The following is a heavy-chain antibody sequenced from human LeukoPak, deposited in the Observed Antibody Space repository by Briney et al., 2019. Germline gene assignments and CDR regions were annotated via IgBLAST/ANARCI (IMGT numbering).Heavy chain of an antibody. J-gene: IGHJ6*03. V-gene: IGHV1-2*02. CDR2: INPNSGGT. D-gene: IGHD6-19*01. CDR3: ARVGVAGRVRYYYYYMDV. CDR1: GYTFTGYY. Sequence: ASVKVSCKASGYTFTGYYMHWVRQAPGQGLEWMGWINPNSGGTNYAQKFQGRVTITRNTSISTAYMELSSLRSEDTAVYYCARVGVAGRVRYYYYYMDVWGKGTTVTVSS.